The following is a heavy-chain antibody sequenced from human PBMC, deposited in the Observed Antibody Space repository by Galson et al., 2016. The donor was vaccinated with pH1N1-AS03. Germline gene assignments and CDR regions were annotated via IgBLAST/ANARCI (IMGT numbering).Heavy chain of an antibody. V-gene: IGHV3-30*02. CDR1: GFSFNSYG. J-gene: IGHJ4*02. CDR2: MWHDGIAK. D-gene: IGHD2-2*01. Sequence: SLRLSCAASGFSFNSYGMHWVRQAPGKGLGWVTFMWHDGIAKRYADSVKGRFAISRDSSKPLVYLQMSSLRSEDTGVYYCVRDSNAWSFDYWGQGALVTVSS. CDR3: VRDSNAWSFDY.